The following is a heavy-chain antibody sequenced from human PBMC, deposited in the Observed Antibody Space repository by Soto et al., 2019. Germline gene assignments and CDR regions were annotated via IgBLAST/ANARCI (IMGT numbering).Heavy chain of an antibody. D-gene: IGHD2-15*01. J-gene: IGHJ6*02. CDR1: GGSISSSSYY. Sequence: SETLSLTCTVSGGSISSSSYYWGWIRQPPGKGLEWIGSIYYSGSTYYNPSLKSRVTISVDTSKNQFSLKLSSVTAADTAVYYCARVGGIVVVVAATGFPQLYGMDVWGQGTTVTVSS. CDR2: IYYSGST. CDR3: ARVGGIVVVVAATGFPQLYGMDV. V-gene: IGHV4-39*01.